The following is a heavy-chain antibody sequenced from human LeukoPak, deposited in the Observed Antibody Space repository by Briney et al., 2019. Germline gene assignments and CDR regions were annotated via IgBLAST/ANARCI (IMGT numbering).Heavy chain of an antibody. D-gene: IGHD6-19*01. V-gene: IGHV3-21*01. CDR3: ARFETVAAKPFEY. Sequence: GGSLRLSCAASGFTFGDYSMNWVRQAPGKGLDWVSSISSTSTYILYADSVKGRSTISRDNARNSLYLQMNSLRAEDTAVYYCARFETVAAKPFEYWGQGTLVTVSS. CDR2: ISSTSTYI. J-gene: IGHJ4*02. CDR1: GFTFGDYS.